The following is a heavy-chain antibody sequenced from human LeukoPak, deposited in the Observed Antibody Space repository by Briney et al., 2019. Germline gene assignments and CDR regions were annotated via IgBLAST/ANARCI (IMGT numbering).Heavy chain of an antibody. J-gene: IGHJ4*02. CDR1: GGSISSLNL. CDR3: GLEGRYSTDWFYFFDY. V-gene: IGHV4-4*02. CDR2: MYLDGRT. D-gene: IGHD6-19*01. Sequence: PSETLSLTCAVSGGSISSLNLWSWLRQPPGKGLEWVGEMYLDGRTNFHPSVRGRVTIFIDKPKNQLSLQLTSVTAADTAVYCAGLEGRYSTDWFYFFDYWGQGALVTVSS.